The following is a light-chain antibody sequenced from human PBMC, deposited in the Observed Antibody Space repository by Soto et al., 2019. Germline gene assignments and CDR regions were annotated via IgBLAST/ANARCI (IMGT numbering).Light chain of an antibody. V-gene: IGLV1-51*01. CDR3: GTWDNSLSAVV. CDR1: SSNIGNNY. CDR2: DSN. J-gene: IGLJ2*01. Sequence: QSVLTQPPSVSAAPGQKVTISCSGSSSNIGNNYVSWYQQLPGTAPKLLIYDSNKRPSGIPDRFSGSKSGTSATLGITELQTGDEAGYYCGTWDNSLSAVVFGGGTKLTVL.